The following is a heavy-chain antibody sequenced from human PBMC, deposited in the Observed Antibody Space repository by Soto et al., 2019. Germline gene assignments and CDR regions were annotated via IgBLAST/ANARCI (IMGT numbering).Heavy chain of an antibody. D-gene: IGHD3-9*01. J-gene: IGHJ4*02. Sequence: QVQLVQSGAEVKKPGSSVKVSCKASGGTFSSNAISWVRQAPGQGLEWMGGIIPIYASPNYAQNFQGRVTVTADKPTSTDYLELSRLKFADSAIYYCAVTVTGSRSPLAHWGRGTLAIVSS. CDR3: AVTVTGSRSPLAH. CDR2: IIPIYASP. V-gene: IGHV1-69*06. CDR1: GGTFSSNA.